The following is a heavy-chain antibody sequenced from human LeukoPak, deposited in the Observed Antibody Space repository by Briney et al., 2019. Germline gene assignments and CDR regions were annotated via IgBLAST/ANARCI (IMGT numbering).Heavy chain of an antibody. CDR3: ATPVGSQTRMAFDI. Sequence: ASVKVSCKVSGYTLTELSMHWVRQAPGKGLEWMGGFDPEDGETIYAQKFQGRVTMTEDTSTDTAYMELSSLRSEDTAVYYCATPVGSQTRMAFDIWGQGTMVTVSS. D-gene: IGHD1-26*01. CDR2: FDPEDGET. V-gene: IGHV1-24*01. J-gene: IGHJ3*02. CDR1: GYTLTELS.